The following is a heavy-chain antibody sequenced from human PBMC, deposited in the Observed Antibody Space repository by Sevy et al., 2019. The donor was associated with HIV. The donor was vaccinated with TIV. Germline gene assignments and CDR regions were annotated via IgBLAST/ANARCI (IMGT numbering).Heavy chain of an antibody. V-gene: IGHV1-69*06. Sequence: ASVKVSCKASGGTFSSYAISWVRQAPGQGLEWMGGIIPIFGTANYAQKFQGRVTITADKSTSTAYMELSSLRSEDTAVYYCATGGVGYCSGGSCYCYYYYYMDVWGKGTTVTVFS. J-gene: IGHJ6*03. CDR2: IIPIFGTA. CDR1: GGTFSSYA. CDR3: ATGGVGYCSGGSCYCYYYYYMDV. D-gene: IGHD2-15*01.